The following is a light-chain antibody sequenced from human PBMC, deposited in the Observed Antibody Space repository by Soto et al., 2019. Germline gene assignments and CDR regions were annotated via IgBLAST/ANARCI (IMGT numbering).Light chain of an antibody. J-gene: IGLJ1*01. Sequence: QSVLTQPASVSGSPGQSIAISCTGTSSDIGAYDYVSWYQQHPGKAPKLMIYDVSNRPSGVSNRFSGSKSGNTASLTISGLQAEDEADYYCSSYTSSSTYVFGEVTKVTVL. CDR2: DVS. CDR3: SSYTSSSTYV. CDR1: SSDIGAYDY. V-gene: IGLV2-14*03.